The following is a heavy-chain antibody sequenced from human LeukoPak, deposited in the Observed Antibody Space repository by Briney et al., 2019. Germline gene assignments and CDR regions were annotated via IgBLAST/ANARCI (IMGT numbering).Heavy chain of an antibody. Sequence: SVKVSCKASGGTFSSCAISWVRQAPGQGLEWMGGIIPIFGTANYAQKFQGRVTITTDESTSTAYMELSSLRSEDTAVYYCARHYDSSGYSLTAFDYWGQGTLVTVSS. CDR1: GGTFSSCA. CDR3: ARHYDSSGYSLTAFDY. V-gene: IGHV1-69*05. D-gene: IGHD3-22*01. CDR2: IIPIFGTA. J-gene: IGHJ4*02.